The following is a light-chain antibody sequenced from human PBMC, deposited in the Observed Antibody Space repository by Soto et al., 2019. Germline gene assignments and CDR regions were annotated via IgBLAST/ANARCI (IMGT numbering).Light chain of an antibody. CDR1: SRDVGSYNL. Sequence: QSALTQPASVSGSPGQSITISCTGTSRDVGSYNLVSWYQQHPGKAPKLMIYEVSKRPSGVSNRFSGSKSGNTASLTISGRQAEDEADYYCCSYAGSSPYVFGTGTKLTVL. J-gene: IGLJ1*01. CDR2: EVS. V-gene: IGLV2-23*02. CDR3: CSYAGSSPYV.